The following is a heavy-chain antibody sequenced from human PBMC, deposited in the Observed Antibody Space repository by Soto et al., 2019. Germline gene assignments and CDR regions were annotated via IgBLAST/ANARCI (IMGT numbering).Heavy chain of an antibody. V-gene: IGHV4-61*01. J-gene: IGHJ4*02. CDR2: IYYTGST. D-gene: IGHD6-6*01. Sequence: QVHLQESGPGQVKPSETLSLICTVSGGSVNSDNFYWSWIRQPPGRRLEWIGYIYYTGSTNYNPSLKSRVTISIDTSRNQFSLKLSSVTAADTAVYYCAREFSNSPEAFDSWGQGSLVTVSS. CDR3: AREFSNSPEAFDS. CDR1: GGSVNSDNFY.